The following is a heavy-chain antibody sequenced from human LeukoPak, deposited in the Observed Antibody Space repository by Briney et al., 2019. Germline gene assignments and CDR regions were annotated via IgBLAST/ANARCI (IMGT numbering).Heavy chain of an antibody. Sequence: GRSLRLSCAASGFTFSSYAIHWVRQAPGKGLEWVAVISYDGSNKHYADSVRGRFTISRDNSKNTLYLQMNSLRAEDTAVYYCARGVFYWGQGTLVTVSS. D-gene: IGHD3-3*01. V-gene: IGHV3-30-3*01. CDR3: ARGVFY. CDR1: GFTFSSYA. CDR2: ISYDGSNK. J-gene: IGHJ4*02.